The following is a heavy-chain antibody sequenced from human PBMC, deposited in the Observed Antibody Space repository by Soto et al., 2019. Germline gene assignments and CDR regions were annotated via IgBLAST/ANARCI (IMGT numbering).Heavy chain of an antibody. CDR3: ATRSSSSTFHY. D-gene: IGHD6-6*01. CDR1: GFTFSSYA. CDR2: ISGSDDST. Sequence: EVQLLESGGGLVQPGVSLRLSCAASGFTFSSYAMSWVRQAPGKGLELVSGISGSDDSTYYADSVKGRFTISRDNSKNTLYLQMNSLRAEDTAVYYCATRSSSSTFHYWGQGTLVTVSS. V-gene: IGHV3-23*01. J-gene: IGHJ4*02.